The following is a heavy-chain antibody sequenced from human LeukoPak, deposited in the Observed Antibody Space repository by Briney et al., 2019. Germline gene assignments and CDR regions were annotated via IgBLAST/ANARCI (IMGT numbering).Heavy chain of an antibody. CDR2: ISSNGGST. J-gene: IGHJ4*02. CDR3: ARGPTRYYFDY. CDR1: GFTFSYYA. Sequence: GGSLRLSCSASGFTFSYYAMHWVRQTAGKGLEFGSGISSNGGSTYYADSLKGRFTISRDNSNNTLYLQMSSLRAEDTAVYYCARGPTRYYFDYWGQGTLVTVSS. V-gene: IGHV3-64D*09.